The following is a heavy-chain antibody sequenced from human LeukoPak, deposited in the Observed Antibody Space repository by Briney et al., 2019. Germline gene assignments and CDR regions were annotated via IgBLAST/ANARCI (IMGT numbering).Heavy chain of an antibody. J-gene: IGHJ4*02. CDR1: GFTFRRYG. CDR2: ISGSGGST. Sequence: GGSPRLSCAASGFTFRRYGMSWVRQAPGKGLEWVSAISGSGGSTYYGDSVKGRFTSPRDNSKNTLYPQMNSLRAEDTAVYYCANPRGGEGYYYPRWGQGTLVTVSS. D-gene: IGHD3-22*01. CDR3: ANPRGGEGYYYPR. V-gene: IGHV3-23*01.